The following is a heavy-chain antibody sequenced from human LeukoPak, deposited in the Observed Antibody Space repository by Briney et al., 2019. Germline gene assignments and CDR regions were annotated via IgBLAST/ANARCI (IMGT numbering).Heavy chain of an antibody. V-gene: IGHV4-61*05. Sequence: PSETLSLTCTVSGGSISSSSYYWGWIRQPPGKGLEWIGYIYYSGSTNYNPSLKSRVTISVDTSKNQFSLKLSSVTAADTAVYYCARVGYSSSWYGIIDYWGQGTLVTVSS. CDR2: IYYSGST. D-gene: IGHD6-13*01. CDR3: ARVGYSSSWYGIIDY. J-gene: IGHJ4*02. CDR1: GGSISSSSYY.